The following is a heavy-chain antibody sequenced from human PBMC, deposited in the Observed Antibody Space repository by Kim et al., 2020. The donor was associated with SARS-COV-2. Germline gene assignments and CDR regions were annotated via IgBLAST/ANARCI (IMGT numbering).Heavy chain of an antibody. D-gene: IGHD2-2*01. J-gene: IGHJ4*02. CDR3: AKDPRGYQLLLYPGPFDY. CDR1: GFTFSSYG. Sequence: GGSLRLSCAASGFTFSSYGMHWVRQAPGKGLEWVAVISYDGSNKYYADSVKGRFTISRDNSKNTLYLQMNSLRAEDTAVYYCAKDPRGYQLLLYPGPFDYWGQGTLVTVSS. V-gene: IGHV3-30*18. CDR2: ISYDGSNK.